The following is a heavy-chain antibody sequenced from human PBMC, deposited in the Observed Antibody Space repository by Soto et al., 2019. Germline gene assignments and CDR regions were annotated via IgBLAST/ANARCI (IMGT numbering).Heavy chain of an antibody. CDR2: ISGSGGST. Sequence: PGGSLRLSCVASVFTFSSYAMSLVRQSPGKGLEWVSAISGSGGSTYYADSVKGRFTISRDNSKNTLYLKMNSLRAEDTAVYYCAKEVYYYDSSGYFDYWGKGT. V-gene: IGHV3-23*01. D-gene: IGHD3-22*01. CDR3: AKEVYYYDSSGYFDY. CDR1: VFTFSSYA. J-gene: IGHJ4*02.